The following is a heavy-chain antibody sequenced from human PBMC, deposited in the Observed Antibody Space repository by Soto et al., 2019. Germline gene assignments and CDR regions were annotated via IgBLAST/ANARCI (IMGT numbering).Heavy chain of an antibody. J-gene: IGHJ2*01. D-gene: IGHD4-4*01. CDR3: EKVVTRSYWYFDL. CDR2: ISGSGGST. Sequence: EVQLLESGGGLVQPGGSLRLSCAASGFTFSSDAMSWVRQAPGKGLEWVSAISGSGGSTYYADSVKGRFTISRDNSKNTRYLQMNSLRAEDTAVYYCEKVVTRSYWYFDLWCRGTLVTVSS. CDR1: GFTFSSDA. V-gene: IGHV3-23*01.